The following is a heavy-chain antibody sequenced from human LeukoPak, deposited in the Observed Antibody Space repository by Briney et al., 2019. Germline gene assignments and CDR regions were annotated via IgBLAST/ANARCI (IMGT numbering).Heavy chain of an antibody. D-gene: IGHD1-1*01. CDR1: GGSISSYY. Sequence: PSETLFLTCTVSGGSISSYYWSWIRQPAGKRLEWIGRNYTSGSTNYNPSLKSRVTMSVDTSKNQFSLKLSSVTAADTAVYYCAGNAGMTSYYYYYYMDVWGKGTTVTISS. V-gene: IGHV4-4*07. CDR2: NYTSGST. CDR3: AGNAGMTSYYYYYYMDV. J-gene: IGHJ6*03.